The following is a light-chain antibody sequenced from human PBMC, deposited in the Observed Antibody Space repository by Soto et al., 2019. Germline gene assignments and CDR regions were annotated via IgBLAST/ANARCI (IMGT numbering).Light chain of an antibody. J-gene: IGLJ3*02. V-gene: IGLV2-8*01. Sequence: QSALTQPPSASGSPGQSVTISCTGTSSDVGAYNYVSWYQQHAGKAPKLVIYEVTKRPSGVPDRFSGSTSANTASLTVSGLQAEDEAAYYRRSFAAGNTGVFGGGTKVTVL. CDR1: SSDVGAYNY. CDR2: EVT. CDR3: RSFAAGNTGV.